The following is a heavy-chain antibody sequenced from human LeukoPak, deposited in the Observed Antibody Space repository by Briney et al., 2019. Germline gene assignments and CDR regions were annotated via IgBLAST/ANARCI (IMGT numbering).Heavy chain of an antibody. J-gene: IGHJ4*02. CDR1: GGSISSGDYY. V-gene: IGHV4-30-4*01. D-gene: IGHD6-13*01. CDR3: AREVRIAAAGREGVFDY. Sequence: SETLSLTCTVSGGSISSGDYYWSWIRQPPGKGLEWIGYIYYSGSTYYNPSLKSRVTISVDTSKNQFSLKLSSVTAADTAVYYCAREVRIAAAGREGVFDYWGQGTLVTVSS. CDR2: IYYSGST.